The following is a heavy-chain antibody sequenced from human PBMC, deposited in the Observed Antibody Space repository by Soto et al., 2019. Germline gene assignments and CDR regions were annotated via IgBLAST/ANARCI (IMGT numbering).Heavy chain of an antibody. V-gene: IGHV3-21*05. D-gene: IGHD6-25*01. Sequence: SGGSLRLSCAASGFSFSSYTMSWVRQAPGKGLEWVSYISSSSSYTNYADSVKGRFTISRDNAKNSLYLQMNSLRAEDTAVYYCARVSTLGGTDYWGQGTLVTVSS. CDR3: ARVSTLGGTDY. J-gene: IGHJ4*02. CDR2: ISSSSSYT. CDR1: GFSFSSYT.